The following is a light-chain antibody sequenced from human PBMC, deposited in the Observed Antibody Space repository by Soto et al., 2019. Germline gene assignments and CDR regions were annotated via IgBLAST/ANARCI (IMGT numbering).Light chain of an antibody. J-gene: IGLJ1*01. Sequence: QSVLTQPASVSGSPGQSITISCTGTSSDAGGYNYVSWYQQHPGKAPKLMIYEVNNRPSGVSNRFSGSKSGNTASLTISGLQAEDEADYYCSSFTSSTTFVFGTGTKVTVL. CDR2: EVN. CDR1: SSDAGGYNY. V-gene: IGLV2-14*01. CDR3: SSFTSSTTFV.